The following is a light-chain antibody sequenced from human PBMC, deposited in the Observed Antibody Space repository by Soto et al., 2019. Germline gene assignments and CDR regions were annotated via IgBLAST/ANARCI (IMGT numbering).Light chain of an antibody. CDR2: DDT. J-gene: IGLJ2*01. V-gene: IGLV3-21*02. CDR3: QVYNSPSDLPVV. Sequence: SYEVTQPPSVSVAPGQAASITCGGDEVGSRSVHWYQQKPGQAPVVVIYDDTYRPSGIPERFSASNSGNTATLTISRVEAGEEADYYCQVYNSPSDLPVVFGGGTKLTVL. CDR1: EVGSRS.